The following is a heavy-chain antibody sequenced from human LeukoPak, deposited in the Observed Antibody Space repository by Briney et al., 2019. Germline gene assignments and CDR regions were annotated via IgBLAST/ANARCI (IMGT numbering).Heavy chain of an antibody. CDR3: AKDVRLIRGVNYGSIIDYFDY. CDR2: ISGSGGST. CDR1: GFTFSSYA. Sequence: GGSLRLSCAASGFTFSSYALSWVRQAPGKGLEWVSAISGSGGSTYYADSVKGRFTISRDNSKNTLYLQMNSLRAEDTAVYYCAKDVRLIRGVNYGSIIDYFDYWGQGTLVTVSS. V-gene: IGHV3-23*01. D-gene: IGHD3-10*01. J-gene: IGHJ4*02.